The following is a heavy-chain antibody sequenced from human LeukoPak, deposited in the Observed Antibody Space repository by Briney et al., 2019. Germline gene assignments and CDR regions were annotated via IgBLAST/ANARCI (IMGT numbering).Heavy chain of an antibody. Sequence: GASVKVSCKASGYTFTGYYMHWVRQAPGQGLEWMGWINPNSGGTNYAQKFQGRVTMTRDTSISTAYMELSRLRSDDTAVYYCARDGGSGSYGMSYYYYMDVWGKGTTVTVSS. V-gene: IGHV1-2*02. J-gene: IGHJ6*03. CDR2: INPNSGGT. CDR3: ARDGGSGSYGMSYYYYMDV. D-gene: IGHD3-10*01. CDR1: GYTFTGYY.